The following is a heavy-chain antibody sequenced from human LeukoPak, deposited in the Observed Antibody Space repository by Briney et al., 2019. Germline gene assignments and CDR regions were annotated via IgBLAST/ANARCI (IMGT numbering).Heavy chain of an antibody. Sequence: GASVKVSCKTSGNTFISYYIHWVRQAPGQGLEWMGIINPSGGSTSYAQKFQGRVTMTRDMSTSTVYMELSSLRSEDTAVYYCARAGYSYGPSLETPADYWGQGTLVTVSS. J-gene: IGHJ4*02. CDR3: ARAGYSYGPSLETPADY. V-gene: IGHV1-46*01. CDR2: INPSGGST. D-gene: IGHD5-18*01. CDR1: GNTFISYY.